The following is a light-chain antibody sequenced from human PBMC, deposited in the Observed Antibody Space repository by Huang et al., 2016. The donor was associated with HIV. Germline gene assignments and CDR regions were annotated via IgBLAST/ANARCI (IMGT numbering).Light chain of an antibody. J-gene: IGKJ1*01. CDR1: QSITNW. V-gene: IGKV1-5*03. Sequence: DIQMTQSPSTLSASVGDRVTISCRASQSITNWLAWYQQKPGKAPKLLIYKAATLESEVPSRCSGSGSGTEFTLTIASLHPDDCATYYCQQYNTYPWTFGQGTKVEIK. CDR3: QQYNTYPWT. CDR2: KAA.